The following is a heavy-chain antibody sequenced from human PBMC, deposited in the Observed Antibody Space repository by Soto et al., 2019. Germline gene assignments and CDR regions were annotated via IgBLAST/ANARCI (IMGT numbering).Heavy chain of an antibody. CDR2: IYCNDDG. CDR3: ALPYDCNYLTPFDC. CDR1: GFSLNTAGMG. V-gene: IGHV2-5*01. D-gene: IGHD3-22*01. Sequence: QITLKESGPTLVKPTHTLTLTCSFSGFSLNTAGMGVGWIRQPPGKALEWLALIYCNDDGRYNPSLKSRLTISHASSKNRVVLTLTNMYPVDTATYSCALPYDCNYLTPFDCWGRGILVSVSS. J-gene: IGHJ4*02.